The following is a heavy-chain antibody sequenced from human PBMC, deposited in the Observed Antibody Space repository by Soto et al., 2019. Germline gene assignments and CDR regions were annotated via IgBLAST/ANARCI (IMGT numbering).Heavy chain of an antibody. Sequence: SETLSLTFTVSCGSIISGGYYWSLIRQHPGKGLEWIVYIYYSVSTYYNPSLKSRVTISVDTSKNQFSLRLTSVTPADTAVYYCARDNGYGHFDSWGQGTLVTVSS. CDR1: CGSIISGGYY. D-gene: IGHD5-12*01. CDR2: IYYSVST. V-gene: IGHV4-31*03. J-gene: IGHJ4*02. CDR3: ARDNGYGHFDS.